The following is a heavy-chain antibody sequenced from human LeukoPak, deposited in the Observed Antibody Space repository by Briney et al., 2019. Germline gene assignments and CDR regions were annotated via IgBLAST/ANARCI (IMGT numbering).Heavy chain of an antibody. Sequence: ASVKVSCKASGYTFTSYGISWVRQAPGQGLEWMGWISAYNGNTNYAQKLQGRVTMTTDTSTSTAYMELRSLRSDDTAVYYCARDLSVATNYYYYYMDVWAKGTTVTVSS. V-gene: IGHV1-18*01. CDR1: GYTFTSYG. D-gene: IGHD6-19*01. CDR2: ISAYNGNT. J-gene: IGHJ6*03. CDR3: ARDLSVATNYYYYYMDV.